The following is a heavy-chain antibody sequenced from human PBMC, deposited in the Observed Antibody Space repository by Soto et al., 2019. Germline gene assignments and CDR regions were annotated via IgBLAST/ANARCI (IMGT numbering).Heavy chain of an antibody. J-gene: IGHJ5*02. CDR2: IYYSGST. CDR1: GDSIISSDSY. V-gene: IGHV4-30-4*01. CDR3: AREFNSSSKSRGWFDP. D-gene: IGHD6-13*01. Sequence: PSETLSLTCSVSGDSIISSDSYWSLIRQAPGKGLEWIGYIYYSGSTYYKPSLKSRATISVDTSKNQFSLKLSSVTAADTAVYYCAREFNSSSKSRGWFDPWGQGTLVTVSS.